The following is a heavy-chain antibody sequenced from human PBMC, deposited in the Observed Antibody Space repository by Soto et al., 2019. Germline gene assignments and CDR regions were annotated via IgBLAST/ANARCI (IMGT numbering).Heavy chain of an antibody. CDR1: EFTFSKYA. CDR3: TPDVHYNRNYRGWFDP. D-gene: IGHD1-7*01. Sequence: GGSLRLSCAASEFTFSKYAMSWVRQAPGKGLEWVSGITDSGADTYYADSVKGRFTISRDNSKNTLFLQMNSLRAEDSAVYYCTPDVHYNRNYRGWFDPWGQVTLVTISS. J-gene: IGHJ5*02. V-gene: IGHV3-23*01. CDR2: ITDSGADT.